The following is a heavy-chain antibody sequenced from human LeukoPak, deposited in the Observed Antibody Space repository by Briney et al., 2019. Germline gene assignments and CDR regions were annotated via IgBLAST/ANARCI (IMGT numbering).Heavy chain of an antibody. V-gene: IGHV4-61*05. CDR3: ARGGSGSYDEPQEFDY. D-gene: IGHD1-26*01. CDR2: IYYSGST. CDR1: GGSISSSSYY. J-gene: IGHJ4*02. Sequence: SETLSLTCTVSGGSISSSSYYWGWIRQPPGKGLEWIGYIYYSGSTDYNPSLKSRVTISVDTSKNQFSLKLSSVTAADTAVYYCARGGSGSYDEPQEFDYWGQGTLVTVSS.